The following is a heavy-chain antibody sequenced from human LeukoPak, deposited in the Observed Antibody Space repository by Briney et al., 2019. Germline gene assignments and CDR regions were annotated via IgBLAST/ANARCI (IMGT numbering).Heavy chain of an antibody. V-gene: IGHV1-2*06. J-gene: IGHJ4*02. Sequence: ASVKVSGKASGYTFSDYYMHWVRQAPGQGLEWMGRINADSGDTNYAQKFQGRVTMTRDTSISTAYMELSRLISDDAAVYYCARRSELDYWGQGTLVTVSS. CDR3: ARRSELDY. CDR1: GYTFSDYY. CDR2: INADSGDT. D-gene: IGHD3-10*01.